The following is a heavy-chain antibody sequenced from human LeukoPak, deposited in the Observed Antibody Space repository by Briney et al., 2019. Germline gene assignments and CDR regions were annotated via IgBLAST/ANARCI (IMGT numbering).Heavy chain of an antibody. J-gene: IGHJ4*02. CDR2: IYYSGST. CDR1: GGSISSSSYY. D-gene: IGHD3-22*01. CDR3: ASNSVVTCFDY. Sequence: SETLSLTCTVSGGSISSSSYYWGWIRQPPGKGLEWIGSIYYSGSTYYNPSLKSRVTISVDTSKNQFSLKLSSVTAADTAVYYCASNSVVTCFDYWGQGTLVTVSS. V-gene: IGHV4-39*01.